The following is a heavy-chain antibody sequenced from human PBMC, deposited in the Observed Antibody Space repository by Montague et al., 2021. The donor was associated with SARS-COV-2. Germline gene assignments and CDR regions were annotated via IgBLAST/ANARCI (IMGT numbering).Heavy chain of an antibody. D-gene: IGHD5-12*01. J-gene: IGHJ4*02. V-gene: IGHV3-48*03. CDR3: AIVLSGYDYGAFYFDY. CDR1: GFTFRSYE. Sequence: SLRLSCAASGFTFRSYEMNWVRQAPGKGLERVSYISSSGSTTYHADSVKGRFTISRDNAKNSLYLQMNSLRAEDTAVYYCAIVLSGYDYGAFYFDYWGQGTLVTVSS. CDR2: ISSSGSTT.